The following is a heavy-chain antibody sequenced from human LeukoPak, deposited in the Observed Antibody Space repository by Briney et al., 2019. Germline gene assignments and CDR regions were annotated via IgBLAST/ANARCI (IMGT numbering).Heavy chain of an antibody. J-gene: IGHJ3*02. CDR3: ASDSVDIVATISVAAFDI. Sequence: SQTLSLTCAISGDSVSSNSAAWNWIRQSPSRGLEWLGRTYYRSKRYNDYAVSVKSRITINPDTSKNQFFLQLNSVAPEGTAVYYCASDSVDIVATISVAAFDIWGQGTMVTVSS. D-gene: IGHD5-12*01. V-gene: IGHV6-1*01. CDR2: TYYRSKRYN. CDR1: GDSVSSNSAA.